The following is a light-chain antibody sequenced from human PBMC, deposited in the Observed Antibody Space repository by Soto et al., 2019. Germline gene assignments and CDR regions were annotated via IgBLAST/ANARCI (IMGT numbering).Light chain of an antibody. CDR2: KAS. CDR1: QSISSW. Sequence: DIPMTQSPSTLSASVGDRVTITCRASQSISSWLAWYQQKPGKAPKLLIYKASSLESGVPSRFSGSGSGTEFTLTISSLQPDDFANYYCQQYNSSPTFGQGTKVEIK. V-gene: IGKV1-5*03. CDR3: QQYNSSPT. J-gene: IGKJ1*01.